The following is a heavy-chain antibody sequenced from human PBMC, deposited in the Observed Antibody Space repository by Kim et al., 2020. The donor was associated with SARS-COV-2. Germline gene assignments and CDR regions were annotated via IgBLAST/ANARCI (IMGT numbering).Heavy chain of an antibody. D-gene: IGHD3-10*01. CDR2: INHSGST. V-gene: IGHV4-34*01. CDR1: GGSFSGYY. Sequence: SETLSLTCAVYGGSFSGYYWSWIRQPPGKGLEWIGEINHSGSTNYNPSLKSRVTISVDTSKNQFSLKLSSVTAADTAVYYCARGRWFGELYSYYGMDVWGQGTTVTVSS. CDR3: ARGRWFGELYSYYGMDV. J-gene: IGHJ6*02.